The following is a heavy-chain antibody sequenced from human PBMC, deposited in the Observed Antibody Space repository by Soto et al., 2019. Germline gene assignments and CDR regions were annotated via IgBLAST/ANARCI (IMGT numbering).Heavy chain of an antibody. J-gene: IGHJ4*02. CDR3: AKIRWTISLQEEDAI. D-gene: IGHD2-15*01. Sequence: QVQLVQSGAEVKKPGSSVKVSCKSSGGTFGSYAISWVRQAPGQGLEWMGGVIPIFGTPHYAQKFHGRVTITADIPSRTAYLEMSSLKSADTAVYYCAKIRWTISLQEEDAIGGQGTLVTVSS. CDR2: VIPIFGTP. V-gene: IGHV1-69*06. CDR1: GGTFGSYA.